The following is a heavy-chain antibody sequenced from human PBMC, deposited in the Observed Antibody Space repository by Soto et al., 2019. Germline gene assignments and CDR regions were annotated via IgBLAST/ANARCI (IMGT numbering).Heavy chain of an antibody. V-gene: IGHV1-18*01. CDR1: GYTFTSYG. D-gene: IGHD3-3*01. Sequence: WASVKVSCKASGYTFTSYGISWVRQAPGQGLEWMGWISAYNGNTNYAQKLQGRVTMTTDTSTSTAYMELRSLRSDDTAVYYCARGTGITIFGVVIEDFDYWGQGTLVTVSS. CDR3: ARGTGITIFGVVIEDFDY. CDR2: ISAYNGNT. J-gene: IGHJ4*02.